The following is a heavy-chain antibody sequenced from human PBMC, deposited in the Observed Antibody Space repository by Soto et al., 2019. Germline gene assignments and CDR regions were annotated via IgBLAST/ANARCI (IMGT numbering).Heavy chain of an antibody. J-gene: IGHJ6*02. Sequence: GVSLRLSRAASGFTVSDNYIMRVRQAPWKGLEWVSLLYSGGRIYYADSVKGRFTTSRDTSKNTLYLQMDSHRTEDTAVYYCARSDRDYSYALNVWGQGTTVTVSS. CDR1: GFTVSDNY. D-gene: IGHD3-16*01. V-gene: IGHV3-53*01. CDR3: ARSDRDYSYALNV. CDR2: LYSGGRI.